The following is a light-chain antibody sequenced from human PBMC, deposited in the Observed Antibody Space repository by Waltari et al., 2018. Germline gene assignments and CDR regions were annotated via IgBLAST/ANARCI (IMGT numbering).Light chain of an antibody. CDR1: QSITKY. V-gene: IGKV1-39*01. Sequence: DIQMTQSPASLSASAGETVTITCRASQSITKYLNWYQQKAGEVPKLLMFTVSTLQRGVSSRFSGRGSGTNFTLTITSLQREDFATYHCQQTHTTPYTFGQGTKLEI. CDR3: QQTHTTPYT. CDR2: TVS. J-gene: IGKJ2*01.